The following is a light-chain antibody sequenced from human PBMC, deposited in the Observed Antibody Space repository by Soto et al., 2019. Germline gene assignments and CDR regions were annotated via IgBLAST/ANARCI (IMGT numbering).Light chain of an antibody. CDR3: QQRNNWYT. Sequence: EFVVTQSPSTLSLSPGDRATLSCRTSQSVSNFLAWYQQTPGQAPRLLIYDASKRASGIPARFSGRGSGTDFTLTISSLEPEDSAVYYCQQRNNWYTFGQGTPLEIK. J-gene: IGKJ2*01. CDR1: QSVSNF. CDR2: DAS. V-gene: IGKV3-11*01.